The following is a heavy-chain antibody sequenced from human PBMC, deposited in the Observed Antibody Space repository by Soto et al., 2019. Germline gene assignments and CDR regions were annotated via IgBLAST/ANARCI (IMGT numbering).Heavy chain of an antibody. CDR2: IIPILGIA. D-gene: IGHD3-16*01. V-gene: IGHV1-69*08. Sequence: QVQLVQSGAEVKKPGSSVKVSYKASGGTFSSYTISWVRQAPGQGLEWMGRIIPILGIANYAQKFQGRVTITADKSTSTAYMELSSLRSEDTAVYYCARDVMITFGGVTSRGAFDIWGQGTMVTVSS. J-gene: IGHJ3*02. CDR1: GGTFSSYT. CDR3: ARDVMITFGGVTSRGAFDI.